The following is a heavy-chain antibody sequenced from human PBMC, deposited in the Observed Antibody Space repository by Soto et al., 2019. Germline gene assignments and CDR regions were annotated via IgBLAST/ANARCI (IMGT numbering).Heavy chain of an antibody. J-gene: IGHJ3*01. V-gene: IGHV3-23*01. CDR1: GFILNNYA. CDR2: TGGTDGDSDGVP. D-gene: IGHD2-8*01. CDR3: VKGGRNGGDFDF. Sequence: VQLLESGGDLVQPGGSLRLSCVASGFILNNYAMSWVRQAPGKGLEWVSTTGGTDGDSDGVPWYEDSVKGRFTISRDSSANTLSLHMNNLRAEDSGIYYCVKGGRNGGDFDFWGQGTKVVVSS.